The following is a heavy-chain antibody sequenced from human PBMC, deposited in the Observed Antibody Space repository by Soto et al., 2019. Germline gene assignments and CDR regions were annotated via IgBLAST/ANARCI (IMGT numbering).Heavy chain of an antibody. V-gene: IGHV5-51*01. J-gene: IGHJ6*02. CDR1: GYSFTSYW. Sequence: PGESLKISCKGSGYSFTSYWIGWVRQMPGKGLEWMGIIYPGDSDTRYSPSFQGQVTISADKSISTAHLQWSSLKASDTAMYYCARHYCSSTSCYPVSYYYYGMDVWGQGTTVTVSS. CDR2: IYPGDSDT. D-gene: IGHD2-2*01. CDR3: ARHYCSSTSCYPVSYYYYGMDV.